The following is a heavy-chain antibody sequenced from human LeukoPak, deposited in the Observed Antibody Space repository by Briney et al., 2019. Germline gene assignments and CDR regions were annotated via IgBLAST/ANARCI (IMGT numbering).Heavy chain of an antibody. V-gene: IGHV3-7*04. D-gene: IGHD2-15*01. CDR2: IKQDGSEK. CDR3: ARVVGLARILFDY. CDR1: GFTFSDYY. J-gene: IGHJ4*02. Sequence: GGSLRLSCAASGFTFSDYYMSWIRQAPGKGLEWVANIKQDGSEKYYVDSVKGRFTISRDNAKNSLYLQMNSLRAEDTAVYYCARVVGLARILFDYWGQGTLVTVSS.